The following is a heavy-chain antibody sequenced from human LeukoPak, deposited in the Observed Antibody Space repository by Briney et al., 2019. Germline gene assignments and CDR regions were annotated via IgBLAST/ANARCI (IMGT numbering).Heavy chain of an antibody. V-gene: IGHV3-53*01. J-gene: IGHJ5*02. CDR3: AKSKAETDFDWFDP. Sequence: PGGSLRLSCAASGFTVSSNYMSWVRQAPGKGLEWVSVIYSGGSTYYADSVKGRFTISRDNSKNTLYLQMNSLRAEDTAVYYCAKSKAETDFDWFDPWGQGALVTVSS. CDR1: GFTVSSNY. D-gene: IGHD6-6*01. CDR2: IYSGGST.